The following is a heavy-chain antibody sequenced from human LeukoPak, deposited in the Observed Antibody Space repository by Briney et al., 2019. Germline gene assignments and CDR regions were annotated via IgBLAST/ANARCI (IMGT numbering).Heavy chain of an antibody. CDR1: GFIVTPHN. V-gene: IGHV3-53*01. CDR3: ARDFCSSTACSPGEDAFDL. CDR2: VYSGDTA. D-gene: IGHD2-2*01. J-gene: IGHJ3*01. Sequence: GGSLRVSCVASGFIVTPHNINWVRQAPGKGGEWVSLVYSGDTADYADSVRGRFTISRDTFKNTVYLQMNSMRAEDTAVYYCARDFCSSTACSPGEDAFDLWGLGTMVIVSS.